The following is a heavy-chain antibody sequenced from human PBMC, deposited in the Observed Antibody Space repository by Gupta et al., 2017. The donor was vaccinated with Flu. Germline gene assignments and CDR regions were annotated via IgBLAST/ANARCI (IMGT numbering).Heavy chain of an antibody. CDR2: IYYSGST. CDR1: GGSISSSSYY. D-gene: IGHD1-26*01. Sequence: QLQLQESGPGLVKPSETLSLTCTVSGGSISSSSYYWGWLRQPPGKGLEWIGSIYYSGSTYYNPSLKSRVTIAVDTSKNQFSLKLSSVNAEDPALYYWAMEGMWVGDYYYGMAVWGQGTTVAVSS. J-gene: IGHJ6*02. CDR3: AMEGMWVGDYYYGMAV. V-gene: IGHV4-39*01.